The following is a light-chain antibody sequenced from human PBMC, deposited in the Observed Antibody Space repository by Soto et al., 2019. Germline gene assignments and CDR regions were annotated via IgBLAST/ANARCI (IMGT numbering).Light chain of an antibody. CDR2: GAS. CDR3: QHYSTSPLT. CDR1: QSVGSNY. V-gene: IGKV3-20*01. Sequence: EIVLTQSPGTLSLSPGERATLYCRASQSVGSNYLAWYQQKPGQAPRVLIYGASSMATGIPDSFSGSGSVADFTLTISRLEPEAFAVYYCQHYSTSPLTFGPGTKVDI. J-gene: IGKJ3*01.